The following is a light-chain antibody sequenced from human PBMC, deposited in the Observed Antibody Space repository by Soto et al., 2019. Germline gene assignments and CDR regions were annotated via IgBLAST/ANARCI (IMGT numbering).Light chain of an antibody. CDR3: QQYGGSPRT. V-gene: IGKV3-20*01. CDR2: GAS. Sequence: EIVLTQSPGTLSLSPGEGATLSCRASQSINSFLAWYQQRRGQAPRLLIHGASNRATGIPDRFSGSGSGPDFTLTISRLEPEDFAVYYCQQYGGSPRTFGQGTTGDIK. J-gene: IGKJ1*01. CDR1: QSINSF.